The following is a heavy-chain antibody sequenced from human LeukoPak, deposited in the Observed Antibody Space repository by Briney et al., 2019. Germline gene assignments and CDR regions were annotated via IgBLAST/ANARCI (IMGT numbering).Heavy chain of an antibody. CDR1: GFTLSSYW. D-gene: IGHD3-16*01. CDR3: ARDTITSSRFFDV. V-gene: IGHV3-74*01. CDR2: IIRDGSSI. J-gene: IGHJ2*01. Sequence: GGSLRLCCAASGFTLSSYWMHWVRQATGKGLVWVSRIIRDGSSINYADSVKGRFTISRDDAKNTLYLQMNSLRAEDTAVYYCARDTITSSRFFDVWGRGTLVTVSS.